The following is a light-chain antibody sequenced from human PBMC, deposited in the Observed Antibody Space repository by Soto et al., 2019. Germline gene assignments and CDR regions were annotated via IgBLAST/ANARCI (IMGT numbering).Light chain of an antibody. CDR3: QQYNIYWT. CDR2: KSS. Sequence: DIQMTQSPSTLSASVGDRVTITCRASQSIDSWLAWYQQKPGKAPKLLLYKSSSLQSGVPSRFSGSGSGTEFTLTISSLQPDDVATYYCQQYNIYWTFGQGTKVEIK. CDR1: QSIDSW. V-gene: IGKV1-5*03. J-gene: IGKJ1*01.